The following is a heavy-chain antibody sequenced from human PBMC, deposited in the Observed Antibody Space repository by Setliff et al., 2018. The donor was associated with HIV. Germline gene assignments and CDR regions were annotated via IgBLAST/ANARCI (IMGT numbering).Heavy chain of an antibody. CDR1: GGSFSDYS. V-gene: IGHV4-34*01. Sequence: SETLSLTCSVSGGSFSDYSWTWLRQPPGKGLEWIGHINDNGGANYNPSLTTRATISIATPKNQFFLELTSVTAADTAVYYCARGRYNGDSYSGGFYYFDHWDQGSLVTAPQ. J-gene: IGHJ4*02. CDR3: ARGRYNGDSYSGGFYYFDH. CDR2: INDNGGA. D-gene: IGHD1-1*01.